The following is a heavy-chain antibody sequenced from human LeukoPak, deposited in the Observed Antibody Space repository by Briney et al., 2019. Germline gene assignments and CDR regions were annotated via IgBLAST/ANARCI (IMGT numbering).Heavy chain of an antibody. CDR2: ISYDGSNK. J-gene: IGHJ3*02. CDR1: GGPFSGHY. CDR3: AKLAVVVADAFDI. V-gene: IGHV3-30*18. Sequence: QTSETLSLTCAVYGGPFSGHYCIWIRQPPGKGLEWVAVISYDGSNKYYADSVKGRFTISRDNSKNTLYLQMNSLRAEDTAVYYCAKLAVVVADAFDIWGQGTMVTVSS. D-gene: IGHD2-15*01.